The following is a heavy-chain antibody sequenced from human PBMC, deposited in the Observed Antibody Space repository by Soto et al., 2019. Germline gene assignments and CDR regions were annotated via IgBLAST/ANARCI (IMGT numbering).Heavy chain of an antibody. CDR2: IYYSGST. CDR1: GGSISSGGYY. CDR3: ARDRRNFNFEDYGMDV. V-gene: IGHV4-31*03. D-gene: IGHD6-6*01. J-gene: IGHJ6*02. Sequence: QVQLQESGPGLVKPSQTLSLTCTVSGGSISSGGYYWSWIRQHPGKGLEWIGYIYYSGSTYYNPSLKSRVTISVDTSKNQFSLKLSSVTAADTAVYYCARDRRNFNFEDYGMDVWGQGTTVTVSS.